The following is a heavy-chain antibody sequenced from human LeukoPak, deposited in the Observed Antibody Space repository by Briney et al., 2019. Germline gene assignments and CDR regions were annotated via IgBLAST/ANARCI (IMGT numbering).Heavy chain of an antibody. V-gene: IGHV1-2*02. CDR2: INPNSGGT. J-gene: IGHJ4*02. CDR3: ARVYSGYGDFDY. CDR1: GYTFTGYY. Sequence: ASVKVSCKASGYTFTGYYMHWVRQAPGQGLEWMGWINPNSGGTNYAQKFQGRVTITADESTSTAYMELSSLRSEDTAVYYCARVYSGYGDFDYWGQGTLVTVSS. D-gene: IGHD5-12*01.